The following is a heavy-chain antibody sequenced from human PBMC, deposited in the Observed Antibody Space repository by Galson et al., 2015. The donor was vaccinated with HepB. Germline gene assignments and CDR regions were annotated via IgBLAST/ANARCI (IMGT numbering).Heavy chain of an antibody. Sequence: SLRLSCAASGFTFSRYDMHWVRQAPGKGLEWVAVVSFDGSNKYYVDSVKGRFTIPRDNSKNTLYLQMNSLRAEDTAVYYCAKGLKYYYESSRHYRESDAFDIWGQGTMVTVSS. CDR1: GFTFSRYD. J-gene: IGHJ3*02. CDR2: VSFDGSNK. CDR3: AKGLKYYYESSRHYRESDAFDI. D-gene: IGHD3-22*01. V-gene: IGHV3-30*18.